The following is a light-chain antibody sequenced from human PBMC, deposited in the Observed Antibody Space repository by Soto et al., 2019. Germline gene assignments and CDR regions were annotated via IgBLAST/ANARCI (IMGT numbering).Light chain of an antibody. CDR1: QYIGSA. J-gene: IGKJ1*01. V-gene: IGKV3-15*01. Sequence: IVLTQSPGTLSLSPGDRATHSCRASQYIGSAVAWYHQRSGQAPRLLIFDASVRVPTTPARFSGSVSGTEFTLTISSLESEDFAVYFCQQYGDRPRTFGQGTKVDI. CDR3: QQYGDRPRT. CDR2: DAS.